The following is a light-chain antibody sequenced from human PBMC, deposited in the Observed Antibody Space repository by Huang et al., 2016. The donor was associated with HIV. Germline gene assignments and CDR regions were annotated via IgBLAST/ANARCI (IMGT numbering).Light chain of an antibody. J-gene: IGKJ2*01. Sequence: IVMTQSPATLSVSPGERATPSCRASQSVSSNLAWYQQKPGQAPRLLIYGASTRATGIPARFSGRGSWTEFTLTISSRQSEDFAVYYCQQYNNWPPYTFGQGTKLEIK. CDR1: QSVSSN. CDR3: QQYNNWPPYT. V-gene: IGKV3-15*01. CDR2: GAS.